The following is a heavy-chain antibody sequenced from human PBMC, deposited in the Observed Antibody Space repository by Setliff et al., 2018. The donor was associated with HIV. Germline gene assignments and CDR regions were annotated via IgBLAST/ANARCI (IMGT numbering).Heavy chain of an antibody. CDR3: AREVRVVLPAAASGNYYYYYMDV. Sequence: SETLSLTCTVSGGSISRYYWSWIRQPPGKGLEWIGYIYYSGSTNYNPSLKSRVTISVDTSKNQFSLRLSSVTAADTAVYYCAREVRVVLPAAASGNYYYYYMDVWGKGTTVTVSS. D-gene: IGHD2-2*01. CDR1: GGSISRYY. CDR2: IYYSGST. J-gene: IGHJ6*03. V-gene: IGHV4-59*12.